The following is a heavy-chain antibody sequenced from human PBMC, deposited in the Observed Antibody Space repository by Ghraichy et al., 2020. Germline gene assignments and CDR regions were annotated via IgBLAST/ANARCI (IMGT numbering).Heavy chain of an antibody. V-gene: IGHV1-69*13. CDR1: GGTFSSYA. Sequence: SVKVSCKASGGTFSSYAISWVRQAPGQGLEWMGGIIPIFGTANYAQKFQGRVTITADESTSTAYMELSRLRSEDTAVYYCARGVVVVPAAISLRGYYYMDVWGKGTTVTVSS. J-gene: IGHJ6*03. CDR2: IIPIFGTA. CDR3: ARGVVVVPAAISLRGYYYMDV. D-gene: IGHD2-2*01.